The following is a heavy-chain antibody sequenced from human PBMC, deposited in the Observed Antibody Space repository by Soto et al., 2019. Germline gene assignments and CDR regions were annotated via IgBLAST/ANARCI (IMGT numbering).Heavy chain of an antibody. V-gene: IGHV3-23*01. Sequence: PGGSLRLSCAASGFTFSSYAMSWVRQAPGKGLEWVSAISGSGGSTYYADSVKGRFTISRDNSKNTLYLQMNSLRAEDTAVYYCATSPLQHWNYVSYFDYWGQGALVTVSS. J-gene: IGHJ4*02. D-gene: IGHD1-7*01. CDR2: ISGSGGST. CDR3: ATSPLQHWNYVSYFDY. CDR1: GFTFSSYA.